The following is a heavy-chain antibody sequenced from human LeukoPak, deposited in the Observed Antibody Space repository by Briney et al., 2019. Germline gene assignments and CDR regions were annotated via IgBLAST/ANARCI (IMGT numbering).Heavy chain of an antibody. J-gene: IGHJ4*02. CDR1: GFTFSSYS. Sequence: GGSLRLSCAASGFTFSSYSMNWVRQAPGKGLEWVSYISSSSSTIYYADSVRGRFTISRDNAKNSLYLQMNSLRAEDTAVYYCAKVGYGESNYFDYWGQGTLVTVSS. CDR3: AKVGYGESNYFDY. V-gene: IGHV3-48*04. D-gene: IGHD4-17*01. CDR2: ISSSSSTI.